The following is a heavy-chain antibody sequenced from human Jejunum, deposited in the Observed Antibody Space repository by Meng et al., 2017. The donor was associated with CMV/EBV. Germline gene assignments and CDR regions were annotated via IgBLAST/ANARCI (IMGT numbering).Heavy chain of an antibody. CDR1: GYSISSGYY. D-gene: IGHD1-1*01. CDR3: ARDPNWNDRYYFDY. V-gene: IGHV4-38-2*02. CDR2: IYHGGST. J-gene: IGHJ4*02. Sequence: SGYSISSGYYGGWIRQPPGKGLEWIGSIYHGGSTYSNPSLKSRVTMSVDTSKTQFSLKLRSVTAADTAVYYCARDPNWNDRYYFDYWGQGALVTVSS.